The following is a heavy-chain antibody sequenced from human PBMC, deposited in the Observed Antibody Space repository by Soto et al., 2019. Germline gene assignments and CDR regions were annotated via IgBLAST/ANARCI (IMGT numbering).Heavy chain of an antibody. V-gene: IGHV1-3*01. CDR3: ARALWFGELYDAFDI. CDR2: INAGNGNT. Sequence: QVQLVQSGAEVKKPGASVKVSCKASGYTFTSYAMHWVRQAPGQRLEWMGWINAGNGNTKYSQKFQGRVTITRDTFASTAYMELSSLRSEDTAVYYCARALWFGELYDAFDIWGQGTMVTVSS. CDR1: GYTFTSYA. D-gene: IGHD3-10*01. J-gene: IGHJ3*02.